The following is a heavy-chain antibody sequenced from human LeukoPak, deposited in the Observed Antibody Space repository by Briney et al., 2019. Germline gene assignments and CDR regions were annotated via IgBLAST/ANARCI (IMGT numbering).Heavy chain of an antibody. D-gene: IGHD3-22*01. J-gene: IGHJ4*02. V-gene: IGHV4-4*02. CDR1: GGSINSNNW. CDR3: ARVLSGSNFDY. CDR2: IFHSGGT. Sequence: SGTLSLTCAVSGGSINSNNWWSWVRQPPEKGLEWIGEIFHSGGTNYNPSLKSRVTISVDKPKNQFSLKLSSVTAADTAVYYCARVLSGSNFDYWGQGTLVTVSS.